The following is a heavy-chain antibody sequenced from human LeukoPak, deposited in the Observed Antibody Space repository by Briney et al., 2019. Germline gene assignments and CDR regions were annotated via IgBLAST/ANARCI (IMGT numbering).Heavy chain of an antibody. D-gene: IGHD6-19*01. J-gene: IGHJ4*02. CDR3: ARASLSSGWYY. Sequence: PSETLSLTCTVSGGSISSYYWSWIRQPPGKGLEWIGYIYYSGGTNYNPSLKSRVTISVDTSKNQFSLKLSSVTAADTAVYYCARASLSSGWYYWGQGTLVTVSS. CDR2: IYYSGGT. CDR1: GGSISSYY. V-gene: IGHV4-59*01.